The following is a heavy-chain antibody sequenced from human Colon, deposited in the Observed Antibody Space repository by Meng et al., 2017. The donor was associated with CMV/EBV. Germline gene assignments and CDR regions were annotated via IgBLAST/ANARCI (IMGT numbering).Heavy chain of an antibody. CDR1: GDSISGRSYY. Sequence: PEPGQGLVKPSETLSLTCTVSGDSISGRSYYWGWIRQPPGKGLEWIASIYYTGNDYHNPSLKSRVTISIDTSNNQFSLRLTSVTAADTAVYYCARMALHWYFDLWGRGTLVTVSS. J-gene: IGHJ2*01. D-gene: IGHD5-24*01. V-gene: IGHV4-39*07. CDR3: ARMALHWYFDL. CDR2: IYYTGND.